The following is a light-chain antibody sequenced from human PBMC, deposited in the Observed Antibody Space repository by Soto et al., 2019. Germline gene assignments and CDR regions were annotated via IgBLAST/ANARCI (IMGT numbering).Light chain of an antibody. J-gene: IGKJ1*01. CDR3: HQYGSSPWT. Sequence: EIVLTQSPGTLSLSPGERATLSCRASQSVSVNSLAWYQQKGGQAPKLLIYAASTRATGVPDRFSGTGSGTEFALTISRLETDDFAVYYCHQYGSSPWTFGQGTKVDIK. CDR1: QSVSVNS. V-gene: IGKV3-20*01. CDR2: AAS.